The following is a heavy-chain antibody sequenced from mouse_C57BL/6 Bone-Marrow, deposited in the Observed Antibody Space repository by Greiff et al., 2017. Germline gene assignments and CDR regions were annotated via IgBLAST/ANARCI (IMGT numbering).Heavy chain of an antibody. CDR1: GFTFSSYA. CDR3: ARDLRLMDY. Sequence: EVQRVESGGGLVKPGGSLKLSCAASGFTFSSYAMSWVSQTPEKRLEWVATISDGGGYTNYPDNVKGRFTISRDNANNKPYLQMSHLKSEDTAMYYCARDLRLMDYWGQGTSLTVSS. J-gene: IGHJ4*01. CDR2: ISDGGGYT. V-gene: IGHV5-4*01.